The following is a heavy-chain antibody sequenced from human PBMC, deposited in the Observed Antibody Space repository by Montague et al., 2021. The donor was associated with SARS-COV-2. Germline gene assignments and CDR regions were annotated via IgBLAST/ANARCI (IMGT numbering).Heavy chain of an antibody. D-gene: IGHD3-10*01. Sequence: SVKVSCKASGGTFSSYAISWVRQAPGQGLEWMGGIIPIFGTANYAQKFQGRVTITADESTSTAYMELSSLRSEDTAVYYCARDHNYYGSGSYSAFDYWGQGTLVTVSS. CDR1: GGTFSSYA. CDR3: ARDHNYYGSGSYSAFDY. J-gene: IGHJ4*02. V-gene: IGHV1-69*13. CDR2: IIPIFGTA.